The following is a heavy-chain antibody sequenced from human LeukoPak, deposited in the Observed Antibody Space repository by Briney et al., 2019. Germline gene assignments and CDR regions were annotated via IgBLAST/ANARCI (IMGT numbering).Heavy chain of an antibody. CDR2: IKQDGSEK. J-gene: IGHJ4*02. D-gene: IGHD3-3*01. CDR1: GFTFSSYW. V-gene: IGHV3-7*01. Sequence: GGSLRLSCAASGFTFSSYWMSWVRQAPGKGLEWVANIKQDGSEKYYVDSVKGRFTISRDNAKNSLYLQMNSLRAEDTAVYYCARDSLYDFWSGYYFASIDYWGQGTLVTVSS. CDR3: ARDSLYDFWSGYYFASIDY.